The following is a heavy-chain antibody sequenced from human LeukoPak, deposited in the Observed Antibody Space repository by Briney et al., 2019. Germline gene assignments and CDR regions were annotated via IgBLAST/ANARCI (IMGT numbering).Heavy chain of an antibody. CDR1: GYTFTGYY. J-gene: IGHJ5*02. V-gene: IGHV1-2*02. CDR2: INLNSGGT. D-gene: IGHD2-2*01. CDR3: ARVPIVVVPAAGWFDP. Sequence: GASVKVSCKASGYTFTGYYMHWVRQAPGQGLEWMGWINLNSGGTNYAQKFQGRVTMTRDTSISTAYMELSRLRSDDTAVYYCARVPIVVVPAAGWFDPWGQGTLVTVSS.